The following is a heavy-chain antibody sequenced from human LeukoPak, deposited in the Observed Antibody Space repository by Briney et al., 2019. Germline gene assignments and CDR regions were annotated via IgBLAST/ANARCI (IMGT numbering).Heavy chain of an antibody. CDR2: ISWNSGTI. CDR3: AKVDSSGWYEAKFDY. CDR1: GFTFDDYA. D-gene: IGHD6-19*01. V-gene: IGHV3-9*01. Sequence: GGSLRLSCAASGFTFDDYAMHWVRQAPGKGLEWVSGISWNSGTIGYADSVKGRFTISRDNAKNSLYLQMNSLRSEDTALYYCAKVDSSGWYEAKFDYWGQGTLVTVSS. J-gene: IGHJ4*02.